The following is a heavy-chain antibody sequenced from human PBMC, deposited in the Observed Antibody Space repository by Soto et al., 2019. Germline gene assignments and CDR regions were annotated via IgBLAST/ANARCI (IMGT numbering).Heavy chain of an antibody. CDR3: ARQRYGGKYYYGMDV. CDR1: GYSFTSYW. CDR2: IYPGDSDT. V-gene: IGHV5-51*01. Sequence: GESLKISCKGSGYSFTSYWIGWARQMPGKGLEWMGIIYPGDSDTRYSPSFRGQVTISADKSISTAYVQWSSLKASDTAMYYCARQRYGGKYYYGMDVWGQGTTVTVSS. J-gene: IGHJ6*02. D-gene: IGHD5-18*01.